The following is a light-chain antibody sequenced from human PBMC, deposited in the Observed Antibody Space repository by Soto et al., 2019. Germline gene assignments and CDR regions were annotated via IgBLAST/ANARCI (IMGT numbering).Light chain of an antibody. V-gene: IGKV1-8*01. CDR1: QGISSY. Sequence: AIRMTQSPSSLSASTGDRFTMXXRASQGISSYLAWYQQKPGKAPKXMIYAASTLQSGVPSRFSGSGAGTDFTLTISCLQSEDFATYYCQQYYSYPLTFGGGTKVDIK. J-gene: IGKJ4*01. CDR3: QQYYSYPLT. CDR2: AAS.